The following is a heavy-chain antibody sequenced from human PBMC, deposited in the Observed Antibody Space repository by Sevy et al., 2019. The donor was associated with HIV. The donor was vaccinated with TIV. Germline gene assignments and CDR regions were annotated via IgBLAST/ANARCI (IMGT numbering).Heavy chain of an antibody. CDR2: ISVYNGKI. D-gene: IGHD3-22*01. Sequence: ASVKVSYKASGYTFTSFGISWVRQAPGQGLEWVGWISVYNGKINYAQNFQGRVTMTTDTSTRTAYQELKSLRSDDTAVYYCARRGAFDFDTSGFLSPWGHGSLVTVSS. V-gene: IGHV1-18*01. J-gene: IGHJ4*03. CDR1: GYTFTSFG. CDR3: ARRGAFDFDTSGFLSP.